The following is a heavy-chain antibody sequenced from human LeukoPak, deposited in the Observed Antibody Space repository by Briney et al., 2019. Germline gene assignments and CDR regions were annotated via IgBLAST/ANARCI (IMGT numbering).Heavy chain of an antibody. V-gene: IGHV3-23*01. CDR2: IVGSGGNT. CDR1: GFTFSNYG. Sequence: GGSRRLSCAASGFTFSNYGMSWVRQAPGKGLEWVSAIVGSGGNTYNADSVKGRFTISRDNSKNTLYLQMNSLRSDDSAVYYCAKSVAASYYYMDVWGKGTTVTVSS. D-gene: IGHD4-23*01. CDR3: AKSVAASYYYMDV. J-gene: IGHJ6*03.